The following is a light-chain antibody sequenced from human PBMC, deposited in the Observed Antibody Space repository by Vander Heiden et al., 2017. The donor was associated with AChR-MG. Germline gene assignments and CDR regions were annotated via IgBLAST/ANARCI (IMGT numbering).Light chain of an antibody. CDR2: DAS. J-gene: IGKJ4*01. CDR3: QQRSDWPPS. CDR1: QSVSSY. V-gene: IGKV3-11*01. Sequence: EIVLTQSPATLSLSPGERATLSCRASQSVSSYLAWYQQKPGQAPRLLIYDASNRATGIPVRFSGSGSGTDFTLTISSLEPGDFAVYYCQQRSDWPPSFGGGTKVEIK.